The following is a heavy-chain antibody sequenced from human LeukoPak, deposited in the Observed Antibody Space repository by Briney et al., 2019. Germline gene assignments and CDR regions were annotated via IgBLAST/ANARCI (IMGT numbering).Heavy chain of an antibody. Sequence: GGSLRLSCAASGFTFSSYAMSWVRQAPGKGLEWVSSISASGGSTYYADSVKGRFTISRDNSKNTLYLQMNSLRAEDTAVYYCAKSKGGSITMIVVVPPPDYWGQGTLVTVSS. J-gene: IGHJ4*02. D-gene: IGHD3-22*01. CDR1: GFTFSSYA. CDR2: ISASGGST. CDR3: AKSKGGSITMIVVVPPPDY. V-gene: IGHV3-23*01.